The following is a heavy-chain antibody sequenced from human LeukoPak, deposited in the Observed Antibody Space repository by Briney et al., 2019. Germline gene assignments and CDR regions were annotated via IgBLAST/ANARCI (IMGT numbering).Heavy chain of an antibody. V-gene: IGHV4-34*01. CDR1: GGSFSGYY. CDR2: TNHSGST. Sequence: PSETLSLTCAVYGGSFSGYYWSWIRQPPGKGLEWIGETNHSGSTNYNPSLKSRVTISVDTSKNQFSLKLSSVTAADTAVYYCAGLGMKYQLAHYYYYMDVWGKGTTVTVSS. J-gene: IGHJ6*03. CDR3: AGLGMKYQLAHYYYYMDV. D-gene: IGHD2-2*01.